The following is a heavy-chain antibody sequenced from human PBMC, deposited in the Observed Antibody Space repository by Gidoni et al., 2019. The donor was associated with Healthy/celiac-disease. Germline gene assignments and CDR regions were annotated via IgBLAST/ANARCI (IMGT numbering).Heavy chain of an antibody. Sequence: QLQLQESGPGLVKPSETLSLPCTVPGGSISSSSYYWGWFRQPPGKGRGWFGSIYYSGSTSYNPSLKSRVTISVDTSKNQFSLKLSSVTAADTAVYYCAGETSQGDYWGQGTLVTVSS. J-gene: IGHJ4*02. V-gene: IGHV4-39*01. CDR3: AGETSQGDY. D-gene: IGHD3-10*01. CDR1: GGSISSSSYY. CDR2: IYYSGST.